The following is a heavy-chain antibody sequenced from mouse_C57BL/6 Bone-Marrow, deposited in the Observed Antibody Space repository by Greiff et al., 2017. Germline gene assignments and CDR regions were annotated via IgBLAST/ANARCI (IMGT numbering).Heavy chain of an antibody. CDR1: GYSITSGYY. CDR3: AREGTAQATRAWYFDY. V-gene: IGHV3-6*01. J-gene: IGHJ2*01. D-gene: IGHD3-1*01. Sequence: EVKVEESGPGLVKPSQSLSLTCSVTGYSITSGYYWNWIRQFPGNKLEWMGYISYDGSNNYNPSLKNRISITRDTSKNQFFLKLNSVTTEDTATYYCAREGTAQATRAWYFDYWGQGTTLTVSS. CDR2: ISYDGSN.